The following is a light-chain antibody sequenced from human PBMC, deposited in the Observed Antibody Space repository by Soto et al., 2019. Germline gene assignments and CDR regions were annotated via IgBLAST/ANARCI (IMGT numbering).Light chain of an antibody. Sequence: DIQMTQSPYSLSSAVGDSVTIACRASQNINTYLNWYQQKPGKAPKLLIFDAAILKTGVPSRFSGGGSRTDFTLTITSLQPEDFATYYCQQTSSAPFTFGPGTKVDIK. CDR1: QNINTY. V-gene: IGKV1-39*01. CDR3: QQTSSAPFT. CDR2: DAA. J-gene: IGKJ3*01.